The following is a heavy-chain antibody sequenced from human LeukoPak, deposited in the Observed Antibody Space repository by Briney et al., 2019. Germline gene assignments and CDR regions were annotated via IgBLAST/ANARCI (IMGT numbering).Heavy chain of an antibody. Sequence: GASVKVSCKASGYTFTGYYMHWVRQAPGQGLEWMGWINPNSGGTNYAQKFQGRVTMTRDTSISTAYMELSRLRSDDTAVYYCARGEYCSGGSCWGAFDIWGQGTMVTVSS. CDR2: INPNSGGT. J-gene: IGHJ3*02. CDR1: GYTFTGYY. CDR3: ARGEYCSGGSCWGAFDI. D-gene: IGHD2-15*01. V-gene: IGHV1-2*02.